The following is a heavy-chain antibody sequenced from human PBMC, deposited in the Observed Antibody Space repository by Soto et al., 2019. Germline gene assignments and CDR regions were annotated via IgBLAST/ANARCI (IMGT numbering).Heavy chain of an antibody. CDR3: AHRLDGSWYRD. J-gene: IGHJ4*02. CDR2: IYWDDDK. V-gene: IGHV2-5*02. D-gene: IGHD6-13*01. CDR1: GFSLSTSGVG. Sequence: QITLKXSXPTLVKPTQTLTLTCTFSGFSLSTSGVGVGWIRQPPGKALEWLALIYWDDDKRYSPPLKSRLTTTKNPSKNQVVLTMTNMDPVDTATYYYAHRLDGSWYRDWGQGTLVTVSS.